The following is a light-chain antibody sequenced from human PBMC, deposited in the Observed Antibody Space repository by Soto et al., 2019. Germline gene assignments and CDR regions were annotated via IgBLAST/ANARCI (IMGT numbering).Light chain of an antibody. CDR2: AVS. J-gene: IGKJ2*01. V-gene: IGKV3-20*01. CDR1: QSITRNY. Sequence: EIVLTQSPGTLSLSPGERATLSCRASQSITRNYLAWYQQKTGQAPRLLVYAVSGRPNGIPDRFSGSGSGIYFTFTISTLEPEDFALYYCQQYGRSPYTFGQGTYLENK. CDR3: QQYGRSPYT.